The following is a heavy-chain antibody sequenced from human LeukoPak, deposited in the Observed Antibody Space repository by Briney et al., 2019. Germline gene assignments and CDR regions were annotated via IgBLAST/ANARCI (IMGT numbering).Heavy chain of an antibody. V-gene: IGHV4-4*09. Sequence: PSETLSLTCTVSGGSISSYYWSWIRQPPGKGLEWIGYIYTSGSTNYNPSLKSRVTISVDTSKNQFSLKLSSVTAADTAVYYCARGRSFTDFDYWGQGTLVTVSS. CDR2: IYTSGST. J-gene: IGHJ4*02. D-gene: IGHD1-26*01. CDR3: ARGRSFTDFDY. CDR1: GGSISSYY.